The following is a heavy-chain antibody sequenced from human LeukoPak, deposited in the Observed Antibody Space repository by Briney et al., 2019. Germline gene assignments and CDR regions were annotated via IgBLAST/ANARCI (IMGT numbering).Heavy chain of an antibody. D-gene: IGHD5-12*01. CDR2: INPSGGST. J-gene: IGHJ4*02. CDR1: GYTFTSYY. Sequence: ASVKVSCKASGYTFTSYYMHWVRQAPGQGLEWMGIINPSGGSTSYAQKFQGRVTMTRDTSTSTVYMELSSLRSEDTAVYYCARGYVDIVATGPATPEYYFDYWGQGTLVTASS. V-gene: IGHV1-46*01. CDR3: ARGYVDIVATGPATPEYYFDY.